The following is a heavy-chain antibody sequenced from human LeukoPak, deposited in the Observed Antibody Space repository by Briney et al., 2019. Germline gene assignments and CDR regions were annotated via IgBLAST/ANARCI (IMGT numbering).Heavy chain of an antibody. Sequence: SETLSLTCTVSGGSISSSSYYWGWIRQPPGKGLEWIGSIYYSGSTYYNPSLKSRVTISVDTSKNQSSLKLSSVTAADTAVYYCARRAGRYYGSGSYWSWFDPWGQGTLVTVSS. V-gene: IGHV4-39*01. CDR1: GGSISSSSYY. CDR2: IYYSGST. D-gene: IGHD3-10*01. J-gene: IGHJ5*02. CDR3: ARRAGRYYGSGSYWSWFDP.